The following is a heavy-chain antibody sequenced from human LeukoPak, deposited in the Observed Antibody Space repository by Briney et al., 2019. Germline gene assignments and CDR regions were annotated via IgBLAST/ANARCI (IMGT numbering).Heavy chain of an antibody. CDR1: GYTFTSYG. CDR2: ISAYNGNT. D-gene: IGHD3-3*01. V-gene: IGHV1-18*01. J-gene: IGHJ6*02. CDR3: ARVLVLRFLEWADYYGMDV. Sequence: ASVKVSCKASGYTFTSYGISWVRQAPGQGLEWMGWISAYNGNTNYAQKLQGRVTMTTDTSTSTAYMELRSLRSDDTAVYYCARVLVLRFLEWADYYGMDVWGQGTMVTVSS.